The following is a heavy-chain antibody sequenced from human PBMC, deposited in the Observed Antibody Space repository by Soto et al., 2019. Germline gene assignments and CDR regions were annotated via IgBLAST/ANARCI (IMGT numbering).Heavy chain of an antibody. CDR3: ARAGSSGYPAGEFDY. CDR1: GYAFTSYG. D-gene: IGHD3-22*01. Sequence: GASVKVSCKASGYAFTSYGIRWVRQATGQGLEWMGWISAYNGNTNYAQKLQGRVTMTTDTSTSTAYMELRSLRSDDTAVYYCARAGSSGYPAGEFDYWGQGTLVTVSS. CDR2: ISAYNGNT. J-gene: IGHJ4*02. V-gene: IGHV1-18*01.